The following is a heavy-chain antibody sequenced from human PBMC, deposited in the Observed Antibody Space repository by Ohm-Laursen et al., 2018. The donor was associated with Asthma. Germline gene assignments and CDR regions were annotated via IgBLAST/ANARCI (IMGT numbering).Heavy chain of an antibody. Sequence: SDTLSLTCSVSGGFVSRGTYYWSWIRQPPGKGLEWIGYIYDSGNTNYNPSLKSRATISVDTSKNQFSLKLSSVAAADTAVYYCAREFLGYCSGGSCRWFDPWGQGTLVTVSS. J-gene: IGHJ5*02. CDR3: AREFLGYCSGGSCRWFDP. D-gene: IGHD2-15*01. V-gene: IGHV4-61*01. CDR1: GGFVSRGTYY. CDR2: IYDSGNT.